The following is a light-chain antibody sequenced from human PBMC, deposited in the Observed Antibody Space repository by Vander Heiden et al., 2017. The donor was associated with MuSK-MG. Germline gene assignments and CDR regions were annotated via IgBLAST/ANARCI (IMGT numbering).Light chain of an antibody. J-gene: IGLJ2*01. CDR1: SCNIGAGYV. V-gene: IGLV1-40*01. Sequence: QSVLTQPPSVSGAPGQRVTISCTGSSCNIGAGYVVPWYQHPPGTSPNFLFYGNRNRPSGVPDRFSGSKSCTSASLAITGLQAEEEADYYCQSYDSSLSGVVFGGGTKLTVL. CDR2: GNR. CDR3: QSYDSSLSGVV.